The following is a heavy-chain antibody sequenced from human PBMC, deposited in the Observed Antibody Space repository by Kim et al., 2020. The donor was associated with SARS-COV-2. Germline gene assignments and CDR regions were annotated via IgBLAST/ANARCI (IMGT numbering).Heavy chain of an antibody. J-gene: IGHJ3*02. V-gene: IGHV3-13*01. Sequence: YQVAEQGRFTTSRETSKNSLYLKMNNLRAADTAVYYCAREMAAGASAFDIWGQGAMVTVSS. CDR3: AREMAAGASAFDI. D-gene: IGHD6-13*01.